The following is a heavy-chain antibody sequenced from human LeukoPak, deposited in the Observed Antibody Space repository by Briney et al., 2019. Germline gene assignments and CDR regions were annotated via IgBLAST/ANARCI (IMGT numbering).Heavy chain of an antibody. D-gene: IGHD5-24*01. Sequence: GGSLRLSCSVSGFTFSTYAMHWVRQAPGKGLDYVSGISSNGGSTYYADSVKGRFTISRDNSKNTLYLQMNSLRAEDTAVYYCARDKGWLQLYAFDIWGQGAMVTVSS. J-gene: IGHJ3*02. CDR3: ARDKGWLQLYAFDI. CDR2: ISSNGGST. CDR1: GFTFSTYA. V-gene: IGHV3-64*04.